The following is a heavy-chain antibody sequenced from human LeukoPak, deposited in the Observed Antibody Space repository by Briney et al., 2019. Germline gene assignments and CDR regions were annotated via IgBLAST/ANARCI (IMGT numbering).Heavy chain of an antibody. D-gene: IGHD2-2*01. Sequence: SETLSLTCAVSGGSISSSNWWSWVRQPPGKGLEWVGEIYHSGSTNYNPSLKSRVTISVDKSKNQFSLKLSSVTAADTAVYYCAGRGTRLWPFDYWGQGTLVTVSS. CDR1: GGSISSSNW. J-gene: IGHJ4*02. CDR3: AGRGTRLWPFDY. CDR2: IYHSGST. V-gene: IGHV4-4*02.